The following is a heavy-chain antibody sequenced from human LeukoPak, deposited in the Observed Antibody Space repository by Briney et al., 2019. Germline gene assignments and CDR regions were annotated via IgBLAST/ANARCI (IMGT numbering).Heavy chain of an antibody. V-gene: IGHV3-74*01. Sequence: GGSLRLSCAASGFTFSSYWMHWVRQAPGKGLVWVSRINSDGSSTSYADSVKGRFTISRDNAKNTLYLQMNSLRAEDTAVYYCARAVRDMVRGVLAFYFHYWGQGTLVTVSS. D-gene: IGHD3-10*01. CDR3: ARAVRDMVRGVLAFYFHY. CDR1: GFTFSSYW. CDR2: INSDGSST. J-gene: IGHJ4*02.